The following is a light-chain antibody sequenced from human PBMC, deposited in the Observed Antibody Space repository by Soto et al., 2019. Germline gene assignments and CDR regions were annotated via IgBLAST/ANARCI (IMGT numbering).Light chain of an antibody. Sequence: IQRARCPSHLPASVGARVTITCRASQTIRSWLGWYQQKPGRAPKRLIYTASSLQSGVPSRFSGSGSGTEFTLTISSLQPDDLATYYCQQHNTYSVAFGQGTQLEIK. V-gene: IGKV1-5*03. CDR2: TAS. CDR3: QQHNTYSVA. CDR1: QTIRSW. J-gene: IGKJ5*01.